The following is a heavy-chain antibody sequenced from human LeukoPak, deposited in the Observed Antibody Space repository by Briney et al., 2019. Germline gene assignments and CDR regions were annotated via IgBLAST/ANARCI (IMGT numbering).Heavy chain of an antibody. CDR3: ARVQREYYYDSSGTMGN. CDR2: ISGSGATT. Sequence: GGSLRLSCAASGFTFSSYAMSWVRQAPGKGLEWVSAISGSGATTYYADSVKGRFTISRDNSKNTLYLQMNSLRVEDTAVYYCARVQREYYYDSSGTMGNWGQGTLVTVSS. V-gene: IGHV3-23*01. CDR1: GFTFSSYA. D-gene: IGHD3-22*01. J-gene: IGHJ4*02.